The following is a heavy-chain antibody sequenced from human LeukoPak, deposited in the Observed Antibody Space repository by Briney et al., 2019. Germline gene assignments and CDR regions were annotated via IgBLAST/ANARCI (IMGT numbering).Heavy chain of an antibody. J-gene: IGHJ2*01. CDR2: INPGDSDT. D-gene: IGHD5-12*01. CDR3: ARQHSGYDYTSWYFDL. Sequence: GESLKISCKGSGYSFTNYWIGWVRQMPGKGLEWMGIINPGDSDTRYCPSFQGQVTISADKSISTAYLQWSSLKASDTAMYYCARQHSGYDYTSWYFDLWGRGTLVTVSS. CDR1: GYSFTNYW. V-gene: IGHV5-51*01.